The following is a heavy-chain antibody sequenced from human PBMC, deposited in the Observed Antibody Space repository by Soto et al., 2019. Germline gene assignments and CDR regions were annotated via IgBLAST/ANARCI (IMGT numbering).Heavy chain of an antibody. CDR2: ISAYNGNT. V-gene: IGHV1-18*01. J-gene: IGHJ5*02. D-gene: IGHD3-10*01. CDR1: GYTFTSYG. CDR3: ARCSLGRGVIPRYNWFDP. Sequence: QVQLVQSGAEVKKPGASVKVSCKASGYTFTSYGISWVRQAPGQGLEWMGWISAYNGNTNYAQKIQGRVTMTTDTSTTTAYMELRSLRSDATAVYYGARCSLGRGVIPRYNWFDPWGQGTLVTVSS.